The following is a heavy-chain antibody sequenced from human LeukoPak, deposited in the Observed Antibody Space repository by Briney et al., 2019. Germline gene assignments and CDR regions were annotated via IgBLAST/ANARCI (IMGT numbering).Heavy chain of an antibody. CDR2: IIPIFGTA. CDR1: GGTFSSYA. D-gene: IGHD6-13*01. V-gene: IGHV1-69*05. Sequence: SVKVSCKASGGTFSSYAITWLRQVPGQGLEWMGTIIPIFGTAHYAQKFQGRVTITTDDSTSTANMELSSLISEDTAVYYCARGSSNWHKDYFDYWGQGTLVTVSS. CDR3: ARGSSNWHKDYFDY. J-gene: IGHJ4*02.